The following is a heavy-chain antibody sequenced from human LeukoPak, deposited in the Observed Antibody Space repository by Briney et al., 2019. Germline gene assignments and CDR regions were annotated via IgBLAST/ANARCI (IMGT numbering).Heavy chain of an antibody. V-gene: IGHV1-46*01. CDR2: VNPSGGYT. CDR3: ARYGNDVVAFDI. CDR1: GYSFTSNY. J-gene: IGHJ3*02. D-gene: IGHD1-1*01. Sequence: APVKVSCKASGYSFTSNYIHWVRQAPGQGLEWMGLVNPSGGYTTYAQKFQGRVTMTRDTSTSTVYMELSSLRSEDTALYYCARYGNDVVAFDIWGQGTMVTVSS.